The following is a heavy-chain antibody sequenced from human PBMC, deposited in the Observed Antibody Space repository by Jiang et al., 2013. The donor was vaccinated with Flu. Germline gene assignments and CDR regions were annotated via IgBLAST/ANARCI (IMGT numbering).Heavy chain of an antibody. CDR1: GYSFTSYW. J-gene: IGHJ5*02. CDR2: IDPSDSYS. CDR3: ARHNGASAHQRSLPGNNWFDP. V-gene: IGHV5-10-1*01. Sequence: EVKKPGESLRISCKGSGYSFTSYWISWVRQTPGKGLEWMGRIDPSDSYSNYNPSFQGHVNISVDRSITTAYLQWSSLKASDSAIYYCARHNGASAHQRSLPGNNWFDPWGQGTLVTVSS. D-gene: IGHD1-1*01.